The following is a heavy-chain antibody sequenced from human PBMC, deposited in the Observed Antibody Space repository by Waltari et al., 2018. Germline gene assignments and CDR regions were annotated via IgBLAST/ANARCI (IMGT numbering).Heavy chain of an antibody. D-gene: IGHD2-8*01. Sequence: QVQLVESGGGVVQPGRSLRLSCAASGFTFSSYGMHWVRQAPGKGLEWVAVIWYDGSNKYYADSVKGLFTISRDNSKNTLYLQMNSLRAEDTAMYYCAKEGGLQTQLMYYFDYWGQGTLVTVSS. CDR2: IWYDGSNK. V-gene: IGHV3-30*18. CDR1: GFTFSSYG. J-gene: IGHJ4*02. CDR3: AKEGGLQTQLMYYFDY.